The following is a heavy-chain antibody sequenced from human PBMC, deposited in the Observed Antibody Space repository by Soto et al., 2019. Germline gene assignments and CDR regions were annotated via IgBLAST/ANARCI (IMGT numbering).Heavy chain of an antibody. J-gene: IGHJ4*02. CDR3: ARVFPYYYGSGSYWL. V-gene: IGHV3-7*01. CDR2: IKQDGSEK. D-gene: IGHD3-10*01. Sequence: GGSLRLSCAASGFTFSSYWMSWVRQAPGKGLEWVANIKQDGSEKYYVDSVKGRFTISRDNAKNSLYLQMNSLRAEDTAVYYCARVFPYYYGSGSYWLWGQGTLVTVSS. CDR1: GFTFSSYW.